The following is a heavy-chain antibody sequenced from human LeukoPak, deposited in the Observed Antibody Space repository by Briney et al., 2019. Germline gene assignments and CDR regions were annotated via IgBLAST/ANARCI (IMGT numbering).Heavy chain of an antibody. CDR2: IKQDGSEK. Sequence: PGGSLRLSCAASGFTFSSYWMSWVRQAPGKGLEWVANIKQDGSEKYYVDSVKGRFTISRDNAKNSLYLQMKSLRAEDTAVYYCASFVAPPGRKYYYFYYMDVWGKGTTVTVSS. V-gene: IGHV3-7*01. D-gene: IGHD6-13*01. J-gene: IGHJ6*03. CDR3: ASFVAPPGRKYYYFYYMDV. CDR1: GFTFSSYW.